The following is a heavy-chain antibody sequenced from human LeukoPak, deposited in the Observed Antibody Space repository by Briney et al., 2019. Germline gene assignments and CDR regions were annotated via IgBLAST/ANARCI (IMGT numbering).Heavy chain of an antibody. CDR1: GGSFSGYY. CDR2: INHSGST. V-gene: IGHV4-34*01. D-gene: IGHD3-16*02. J-gene: IGHJ3*02. CDR3: ASSLGTDYVWGSYRPHAFDI. Sequence: PSETLSLTCAVYGGSFSGYYWSWIRQPPGKGLEWIGEINHSGSTNYNPSLKSRVTISVDTSKNQFSLKLSSVTAADTAVYYCASSLGTDYVWGSYRPHAFDIWGQGTMVTVSS.